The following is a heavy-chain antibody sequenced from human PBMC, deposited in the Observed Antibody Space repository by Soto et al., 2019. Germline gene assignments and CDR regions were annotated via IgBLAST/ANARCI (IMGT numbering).Heavy chain of an antibody. CDR3: ARFRGYYYDSSGLDY. CDR1: GGSISSGGYY. CDR2: IYYSGST. D-gene: IGHD3-22*01. J-gene: IGHJ4*02. V-gene: IGHV4-31*03. Sequence: SETLSLTCTVSGGSISSGGYYWSWIRQHPGKGLEWIGYIYYSGSTYYNPSLKSRVTISVDTSKNQFSLKLSSVTAADTAVYYCARFRGYYYDSSGLDYWGQGTLVTVSS.